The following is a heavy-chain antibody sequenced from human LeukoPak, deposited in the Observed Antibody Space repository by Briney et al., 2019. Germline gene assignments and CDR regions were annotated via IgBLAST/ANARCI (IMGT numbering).Heavy chain of an antibody. CDR2: IYYSGST. Sequence: PSQTLSLTCTVSGGSISSGDYYWSWIRQPPGKGLEWIGNIYYSGSTYYNPPLKSRVTISVDTSKNQFSLKLSSVTAADTAVYYCARGSGNSGWFDPWGQGTLVTVSS. CDR1: GGSISSGDYY. V-gene: IGHV4-30-4*08. CDR3: ARGSGNSGWFDP. D-gene: IGHD4-23*01. J-gene: IGHJ5*02.